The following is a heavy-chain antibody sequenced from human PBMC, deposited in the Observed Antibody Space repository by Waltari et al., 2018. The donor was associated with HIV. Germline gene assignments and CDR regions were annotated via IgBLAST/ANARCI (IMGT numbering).Heavy chain of an antibody. CDR3: AKVVGDLWSGFYSPYFDY. Sequence: VRLVESGGGGGQAGGSLGLSWSASGTGFKDYAMFLVPQTPGKGLEWVALISYDGTAKDYADSVKGRFAVSKDNSKRTLFLQMNNLRLEDTAMYYCAKVVGDLWSGFYSPYFDYWGQGALVTVSS. CDR1: GTGFKDYA. D-gene: IGHD3-3*01. J-gene: IGHJ4*02. CDR2: ISYDGTAK. V-gene: IGHV3-30*18.